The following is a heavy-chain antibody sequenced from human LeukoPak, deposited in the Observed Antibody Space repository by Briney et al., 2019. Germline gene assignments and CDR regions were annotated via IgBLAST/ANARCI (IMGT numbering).Heavy chain of an antibody. J-gene: IGHJ4*02. CDR2: INPNSGGT. CDR1: GYTFTGYY. CDR3: AREVEEAARGDY. D-gene: IGHD6-6*01. Sequence: GASVKVSCKASGYTFTGYYMHWVRQAPGQGLEWMGWINPNSGGTNYAQKFQGGVTMTRDTSISTAYMELSRLRSDDTAVYYCAREVEEAARGDYWGQGTLVTVSS. V-gene: IGHV1-2*02.